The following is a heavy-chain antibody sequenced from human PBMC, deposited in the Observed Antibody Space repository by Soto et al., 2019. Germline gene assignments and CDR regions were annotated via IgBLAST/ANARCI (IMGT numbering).Heavy chain of an antibody. CDR1: GYSFTSYW. Sequence: GESLKISCKGSGYSFTSYWIGWVRQMPGKGLEWMGIIYPGDSDTRYSPSFQGQVTISADKSISTAYLQWSSLKASDTAMYYCARNRDYYDSSGYIIDVWGQGTTVTVSS. CDR3: ARNRDYYDSSGYIIDV. J-gene: IGHJ6*02. CDR2: IYPGDSDT. D-gene: IGHD3-22*01. V-gene: IGHV5-51*01.